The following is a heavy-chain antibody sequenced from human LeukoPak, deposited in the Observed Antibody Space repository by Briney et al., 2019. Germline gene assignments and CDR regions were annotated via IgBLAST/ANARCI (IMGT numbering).Heavy chain of an antibody. Sequence: SETLSLTCTVSGGSISSSSYYWGWIRQPPGKGLEWIGSIYYSGSTNYNPSLKSRVTISVDTSKNEFSLKLTSVTAADTAVYYCAREANYYGSGSYFEGTFDYWGQGSLVTVSS. CDR1: GGSISSSSYY. J-gene: IGHJ4*02. CDR3: AREANYYGSGSYFEGTFDY. D-gene: IGHD3-10*01. CDR2: IYYSGST. V-gene: IGHV4-39*07.